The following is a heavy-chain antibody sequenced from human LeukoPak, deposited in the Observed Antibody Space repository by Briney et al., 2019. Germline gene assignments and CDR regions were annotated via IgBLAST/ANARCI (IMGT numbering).Heavy chain of an antibody. D-gene: IGHD1-7*01. CDR1: GGSISSYY. V-gene: IGHV4-4*07. J-gene: IGHJ4*02. CDR3: ASSPYNWNYVGPFDY. Sequence: SETLSLTCTVSGGSISSYYWSWIRQPAGKGLEWIGRIYTSGSTNYNPSLKSRVTMSVDTSKNQFSLKLSSVTAADTAVYYCASSPYNWNYVGPFDYWGQGTLVTVSS. CDR2: IYTSGST.